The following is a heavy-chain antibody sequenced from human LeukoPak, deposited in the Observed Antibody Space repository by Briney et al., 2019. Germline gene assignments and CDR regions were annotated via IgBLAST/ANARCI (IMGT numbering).Heavy chain of an antibody. Sequence: PGGSLRLSCAASGFTFNTYSMNWVRQPPGKGLEWVSSISTSSSYIYYAGSVKGRFTISRDNAKNSLYLQMNSLRAEDTALYYCARVGGGTYYYYYMDVWGKGTTVTVSS. D-gene: IGHD3-10*01. CDR2: ISTSSSYI. V-gene: IGHV3-21*04. J-gene: IGHJ6*03. CDR1: GFTFNTYS. CDR3: ARVGGGTYYYYYMDV.